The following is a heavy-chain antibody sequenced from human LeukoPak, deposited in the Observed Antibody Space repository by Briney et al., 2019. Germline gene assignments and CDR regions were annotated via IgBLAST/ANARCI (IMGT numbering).Heavy chain of an antibody. CDR1: GDSISSGSYY. CDR3: ARHHVPLKFDS. V-gene: IGHV4-39*01. D-gene: IGHD2-2*01. J-gene: IGHJ4*02. CDR2: IYYSGTT. Sequence: NPSETLSVTCIVSGDSISSGSYYWGWVRQPPGEGLEWIGSIYYSGTTYYNPSLKSRATISVDTSKNQFSLKVSSVTAADTAFYSCARHHVPLKFDSWGQGTLVTVSS.